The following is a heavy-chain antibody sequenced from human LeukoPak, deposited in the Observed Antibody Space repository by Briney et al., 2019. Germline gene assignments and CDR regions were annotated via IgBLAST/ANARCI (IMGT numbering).Heavy chain of an antibody. D-gene: IGHD3-3*01. CDR1: GFTFNNYW. Sequence: QSGGSLRLSCAASGFTFNNYWMSWLRQAPGRGLEWVANIDENGSGKWFVDSVKGRFTMSRDNTKNSLYLEMNSLRAEDTAVYYCARDILEWFHRGDGFDIWGQGTMVTVSA. J-gene: IGHJ3*02. CDR2: IDENGSGK. V-gene: IGHV3-7*01. CDR3: ARDILEWFHRGDGFDI.